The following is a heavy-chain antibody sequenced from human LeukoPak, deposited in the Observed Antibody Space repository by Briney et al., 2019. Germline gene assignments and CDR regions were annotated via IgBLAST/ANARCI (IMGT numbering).Heavy chain of an antibody. Sequence: LSLTCAVYGGSFSGYYWSWIRQAPGKGLEWVSYISSSGSTIYYADSVKGRFTISRDNAKNSLYLQMNSLRAEDTAVYYCARSGITIFGTFDPWGQGTLVTVSS. J-gene: IGHJ5*02. CDR2: ISSSGSTI. CDR1: GGSFSGYY. CDR3: ARSGITIFGTFDP. V-gene: IGHV3-11*04. D-gene: IGHD3-3*01.